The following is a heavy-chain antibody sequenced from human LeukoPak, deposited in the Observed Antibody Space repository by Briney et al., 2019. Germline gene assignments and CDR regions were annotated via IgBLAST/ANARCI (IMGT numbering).Heavy chain of an antibody. CDR3: ARGITMVRGARYNWFDP. CDR2: IYYSGST. J-gene: IGHJ5*02. D-gene: IGHD3-10*01. CDR1: GGSISSGDYY. V-gene: IGHV4-30-4*08. Sequence: SETLSLTRTVSGGSISSGDYYWSWIRQPPGKGLEWIGYIYYSGSTYYNPSLKSRVTISVDTSKNQFSLKLSSVTAADTAVYYCARGITMVRGARYNWFDPWGQGTLVTVSS.